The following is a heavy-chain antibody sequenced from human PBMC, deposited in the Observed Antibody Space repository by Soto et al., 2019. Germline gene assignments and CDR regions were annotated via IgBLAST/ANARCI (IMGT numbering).Heavy chain of an antibody. CDR3: ARPYYYDSSLDAFDI. V-gene: IGHV3-48*01. J-gene: IGHJ3*02. CDR2: ISSSSSTI. D-gene: IGHD3-22*01. CDR1: GFTFSCYS. Sequence: GGSLRLSCSASGFTFSCYSMNWVRQAPGKGLEWVSYISSSSSTIYYADSVKGRFTISRDNAKNSLYLQMNSLRAEDTAVYYCARPYYYDSSLDAFDIWGQGTMVTVSS.